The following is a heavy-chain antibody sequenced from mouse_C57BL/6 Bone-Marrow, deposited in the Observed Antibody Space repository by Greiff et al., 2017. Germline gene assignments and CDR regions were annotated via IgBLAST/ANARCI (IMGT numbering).Heavy chain of an antibody. CDR3: ARCDCYYVFYAMDY. CDR2: IHPNSGST. J-gene: IGHJ4*01. D-gene: IGHD2-3*01. Sequence: SGAELVKPGASVKLSCKASGYTFTSYWMHWVKQRPGQGLEWIGMIHPNSGSTNYNEKFKSKATLTVDKSSSTAYMQLSSLTSEDSAVYYCARCDCYYVFYAMDYWGQGTSVTVSS. CDR1: GYTFTSYW. V-gene: IGHV1-64*01.